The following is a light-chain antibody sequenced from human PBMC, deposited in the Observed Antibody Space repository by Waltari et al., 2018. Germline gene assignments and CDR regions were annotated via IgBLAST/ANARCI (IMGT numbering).Light chain of an antibody. J-gene: IGKJ2*01. CDR1: PSLLYRDGHNY. CDR2: LGS. V-gene: IGKV2-28*01. CDR3: MQALQAPRT. Sequence: IVMTQSPLSLPVTPRSPASISCWPCPSLLYRDGHNYLDWYLRKPGQAPQLLIYLGSNRASGVPDRFSGSGSGTDFTLKISRVEAEDVGVYYCMQALQAPRTFGQGTKVEIK.